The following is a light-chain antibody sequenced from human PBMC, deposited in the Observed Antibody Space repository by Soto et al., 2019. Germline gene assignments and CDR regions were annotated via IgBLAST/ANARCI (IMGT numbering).Light chain of an antibody. CDR2: DAS. Sequence: DIQMTQSPSSLSASVGDRVTITCLASQSISSYLNWYQQKPGKAPELLIFDASNLKSGVSSRFTGSGSGTEFTLTICRLQPDDVATYYCLQYSSHSWTFGQGTKVDIK. CDR3: LQYSSHSWT. J-gene: IGKJ1*01. V-gene: IGKV1-5*01. CDR1: QSISSY.